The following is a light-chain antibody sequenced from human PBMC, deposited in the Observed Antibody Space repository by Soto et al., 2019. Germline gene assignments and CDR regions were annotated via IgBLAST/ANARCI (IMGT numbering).Light chain of an antibody. V-gene: IGKV1-39*01. J-gene: IGKJ4*01. CDR1: QSIRSY. CDR3: QQSYSSPRP. CDR2: AAS. Sequence: DIQMTQSPSSLSASVGDRVTITCRASQSIRSYLNWYQQKPGKAPKLLIYAASSLQSGVPSRFSGSGSGTDFILAIGSLQPEDFATYYCQQSYSSPRPFGGGTKVEIK.